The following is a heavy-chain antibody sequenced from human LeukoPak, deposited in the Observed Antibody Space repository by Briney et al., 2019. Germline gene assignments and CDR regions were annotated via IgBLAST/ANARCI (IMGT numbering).Heavy chain of an antibody. J-gene: IGHJ4*02. CDR2: INTNTGNP. Sequence: GASVKVSCKASGYTFTSYAMNWVRQAPGQGLEWMGWINTNTGNPTYAQGFTGRFVFSLDTSVSTAYLQISSLKAEDTAVYYCARDAIFGVPLEDYFDYWGQGTLVTVSS. V-gene: IGHV7-4-1*02. CDR3: ARDAIFGVPLEDYFDY. D-gene: IGHD3-3*01. CDR1: GYTFTSYA.